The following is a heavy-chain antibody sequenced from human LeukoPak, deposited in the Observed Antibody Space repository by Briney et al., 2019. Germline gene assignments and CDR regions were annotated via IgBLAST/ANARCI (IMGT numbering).Heavy chain of an antibody. CDR3: ARVYLERLEAGYFDH. D-gene: IGHD2-8*01. CDR1: GFTFSTYA. V-gene: IGHV3-30*04. J-gene: IGHJ4*02. CDR2: IADDGRHN. Sequence: GGSLRLSCAASGFTFSTYAMNWVRQAPGKGLEWLAVIADDGRHNYYAYSVKGRFTISRDNSKSTLYLQMNSLRDDDSAAYFCARVYLERLEAGYFDHWGQGTQVTVST.